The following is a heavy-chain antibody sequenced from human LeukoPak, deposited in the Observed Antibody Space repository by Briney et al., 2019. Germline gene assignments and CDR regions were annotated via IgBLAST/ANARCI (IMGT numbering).Heavy chain of an antibody. V-gene: IGHV3-23*01. J-gene: IGHJ4*02. D-gene: IGHD3-10*01. Sequence: PGRSLRLSCAASGFTFSSYAMHWVRQAPGKGLEWVSGISPSGDITYYADSVKGRFTISRDNSKNTLYLEVISLTAEDTAAYYCAKDDAWLRFGEWSQGTLVTVSS. CDR2: ISPSGDIT. CDR1: GFTFSSYA. CDR3: AKDDAWLRFGE.